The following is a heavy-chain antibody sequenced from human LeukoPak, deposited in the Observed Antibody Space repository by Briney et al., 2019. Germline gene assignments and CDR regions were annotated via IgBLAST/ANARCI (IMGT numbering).Heavy chain of an antibody. D-gene: IGHD1-1*01. CDR3: ARVQLAYYYYYMDV. J-gene: IGHJ6*03. Sequence: SETLSLTCTVSGGSVTDYYWSWIRQSPGKGLEWIGYIYYTGTSYNPSLKSRVTISADTSKNQFSLKLSSVTAADTAVYYCARVQLAYYYYYMDVWGKGTTVTVSS. CDR1: GGSVTDYY. CDR2: IYYTGT. V-gene: IGHV4-59*08.